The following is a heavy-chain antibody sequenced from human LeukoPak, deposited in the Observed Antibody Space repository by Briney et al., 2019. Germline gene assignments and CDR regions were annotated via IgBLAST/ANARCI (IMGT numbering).Heavy chain of an antibody. CDR3: AKGVDTAMVDSFDY. D-gene: IGHD5-18*01. CDR1: GFTFSSYA. V-gene: IGHV3-30*04. CDR2: ISYDGGNK. J-gene: IGHJ4*02. Sequence: PGGSLRLSCAASGFTFSSYAMHWVRQAPGKGLEWVAVISYDGGNKYYADSVKGRFTISRDNSKNTLYLQMNSLRAEDTAVYYCAKGVDTAMVDSFDYWGQGTLVTVSS.